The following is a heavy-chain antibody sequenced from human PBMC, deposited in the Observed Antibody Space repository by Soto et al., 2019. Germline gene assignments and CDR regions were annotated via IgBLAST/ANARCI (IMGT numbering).Heavy chain of an antibody. V-gene: IGHV1-69*13. J-gene: IGHJ4*02. D-gene: IGHD2-15*01. CDR2: IIPISGTP. CDR1: GGPFRSFA. Sequence: SVKVSCKASGGPFRSFAISWVRQAPGQGLEWMGGIIPISGTPNYAQKFQGRVTITADESTSTVYMELSSLRSEDTAVYYCALGHLGYCSGGRCYHAAHWGQGTQVTVYS. CDR3: ALGHLGYCSGGRCYHAAH.